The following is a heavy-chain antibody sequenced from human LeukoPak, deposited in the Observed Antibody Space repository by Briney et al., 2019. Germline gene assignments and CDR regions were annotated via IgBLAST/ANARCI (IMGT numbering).Heavy chain of an antibody. J-gene: IGHJ4*02. D-gene: IGHD4-17*01. Sequence: ASVKVSCKASGYTFTGYYMHWVRQAPGQGLEWMGRINPNSGGTNYAQKFQGRVTMTRDTSISTVYMELSSLRSEDTAVYYCARADYGDYEVDYWGQGTLVTVSS. CDR2: INPNSGGT. CDR1: GYTFTGYY. CDR3: ARADYGDYEVDY. V-gene: IGHV1-2*06.